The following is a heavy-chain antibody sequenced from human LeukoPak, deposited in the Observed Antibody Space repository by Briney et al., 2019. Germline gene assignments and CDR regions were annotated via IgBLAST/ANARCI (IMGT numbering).Heavy chain of an antibody. J-gene: IGHJ6*03. CDR1: GYTFTSYD. Sequence: ASVKVSCKASGYTFTSYDINWVRQATGQGLEWMGWMNPNSGNTGYAQKFQGRVTITRNTSISTAYMELSNLRSEDTAVYYCARGRVATLYYYYYYMDVWGKGTTVTVSS. CDR3: ARGRVATLYYYYYYMDV. V-gene: IGHV1-8*03. CDR2: MNPNSGNT. D-gene: IGHD5-12*01.